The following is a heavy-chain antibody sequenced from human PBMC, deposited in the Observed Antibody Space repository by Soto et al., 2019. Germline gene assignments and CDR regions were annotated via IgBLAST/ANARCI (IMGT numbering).Heavy chain of an antibody. CDR2: ISSSSSTI. CDR1: GFTFSSYS. CDR3: ARALSDEAVVAATNSAEYFQH. Sequence: GGSLRLSCAASGFTFSSYSMNWVRQAPGKGLEWVSYISSSSSTIYYADSVKGRFTISRDNAKNSLYLQMNSLRAEDTAVYYCARALSDEAVVAATNSAEYFQHWGQGTLVTVSS. D-gene: IGHD2-15*01. V-gene: IGHV3-48*01. J-gene: IGHJ1*01.